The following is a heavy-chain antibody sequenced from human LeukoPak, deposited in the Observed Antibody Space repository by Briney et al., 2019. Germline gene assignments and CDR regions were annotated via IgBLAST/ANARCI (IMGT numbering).Heavy chain of an antibody. Sequence: PGGSLRLSCATSGFNFDRYTIHWVRQAPGKGLEWVSYITSSSSTIYYADSVKGRFTISRDNAKNSLFLQMNSLRAEDTAVYYCATSNGSLDYWGQGTLVTVSS. V-gene: IGHV3-48*01. J-gene: IGHJ4*02. CDR2: ITSSSSTI. D-gene: IGHD1-26*01. CDR3: ATSNGSLDY. CDR1: GFNFDRYT.